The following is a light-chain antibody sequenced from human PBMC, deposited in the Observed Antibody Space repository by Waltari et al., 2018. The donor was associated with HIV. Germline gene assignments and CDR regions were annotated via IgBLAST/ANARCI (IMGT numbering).Light chain of an antibody. CDR1: SSDVGGYNY. Sequence: QSALTQPRSMSGSPGQSVTISCTGTSSDVGGYNYVSWYQQHPAKAPKLLIFGVNKRARGVPVRFAGSKAGNTASLTISGLQAEDESDYYCCSYADKYTWVFGGGTKLTVL. V-gene: IGLV2-11*01. J-gene: IGLJ3*02. CDR2: GVN. CDR3: CSYADKYTWV.